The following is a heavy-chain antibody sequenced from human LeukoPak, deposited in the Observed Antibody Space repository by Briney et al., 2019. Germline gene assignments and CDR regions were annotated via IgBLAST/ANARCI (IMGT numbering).Heavy chain of an antibody. CDR3: ARHGGGGESYPRVFDY. CDR1: GGSISPYY. D-gene: IGHD1-26*01. V-gene: IGHV4-59*08. CDR2: IYYNGST. J-gene: IGHJ4*02. Sequence: SETLSLTCTVSGGSISPYYWRWIRQPPGKGLEWIGYIYYNGSTNYNPSLNSRVTISVDTSKNQFSLKLSSVTAADTAVYYCARHGGGGESYPRVFDYWGRGNLVTVSS.